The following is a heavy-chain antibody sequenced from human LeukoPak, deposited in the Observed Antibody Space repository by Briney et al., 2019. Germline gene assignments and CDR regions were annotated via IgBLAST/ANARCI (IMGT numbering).Heavy chain of an antibody. CDR1: GFNFRNAW. V-gene: IGHV3-15*01. Sequence: GGSLRLSCAASGFNFRNAWMSWVRQAPGKGLEWVGRIKSKSDRGTTEYTAPVKGRFAISREDSRDTLYLQMNSLRAEDTAVYYCAKVVSGIGLVGLGAFDIWGQGTMVTVSS. CDR3: AKVVSGIGLVGLGAFDI. CDR2: IKSKSDRGTT. J-gene: IGHJ3*02. D-gene: IGHD2-8*02.